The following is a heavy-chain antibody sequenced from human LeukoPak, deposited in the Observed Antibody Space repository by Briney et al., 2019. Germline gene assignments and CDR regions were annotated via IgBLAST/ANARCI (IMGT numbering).Heavy chain of an antibody. D-gene: IGHD3-16*02. J-gene: IGHJ4*02. V-gene: IGHV7-4-1*02. CDR3: EXXYQRLGELSLPDY. Sequence: SVKVXXKASGYTFTNYAMNWVRQAPGQGLEWMGWIHPSTGNPTYAQDFTGRFVFSLDTSVSTTYLQISSLKAEDTAVYYCEXXYQRLGELSLPDYWGQGTLVTVSS. CDR2: IHPSTGNP. CDR1: GYTFTNYA.